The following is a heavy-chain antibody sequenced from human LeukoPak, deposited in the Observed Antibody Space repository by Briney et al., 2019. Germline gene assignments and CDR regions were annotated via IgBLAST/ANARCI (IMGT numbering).Heavy chain of an antibody. CDR3: AKGLLWFGELDLDAFDI. Sequence: GGSLRLSCAASGFTFSSYGMHWVRQAPGKWLEWVAFIRYDGSNKYYADSVKGRFTISRDNSKNTLYLQMNSLRAEDTAVYYCAKGLLWFGELDLDAFDIWGQGTMVTVSS. D-gene: IGHD3-10*01. CDR2: IRYDGSNK. CDR1: GFTFSSYG. J-gene: IGHJ3*02. V-gene: IGHV3-30*02.